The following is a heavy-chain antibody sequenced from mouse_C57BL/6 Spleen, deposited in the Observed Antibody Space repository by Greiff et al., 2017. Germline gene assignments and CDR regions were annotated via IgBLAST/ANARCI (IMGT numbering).Heavy chain of an antibody. CDR2: IYPGSGST. D-gene: IGHD1-1*01. Sequence: QVQLKQPGAELVKPGASVKMSCKASGYTFTSYWITWVKQRPGQGLEWIGDIYPGSGSTNYNEKFKSKATLTVDTSSSTAYMQLSSLTSEDSAVYYCARGGYYGSSYGLHWYFDVWGTGTTVTVSS. J-gene: IGHJ1*03. CDR1: GYTFTSYW. CDR3: ARGGYYGSSYGLHWYFDV. V-gene: IGHV1-55*01.